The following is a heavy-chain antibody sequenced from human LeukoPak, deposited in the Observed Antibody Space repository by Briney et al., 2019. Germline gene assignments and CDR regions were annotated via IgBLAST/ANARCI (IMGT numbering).Heavy chain of an antibody. CDR1: VYTFTNFY. V-gene: IGHV1-2*02. CDR2: MNPNSGDT. CDR3: ARRPINCIITNCYVDY. J-gene: IGHJ4*02. Sequence: ASVKVSCKASVYTFTNFYIHWVRLAPGQGLEWMGWMNPNSGDTSYAREFQDRVTMTRDTSLSTAYMDLSRLRSEDTAVYFCARRPINCIITNCYVDYWGQGTLVTVSS. D-gene: IGHD2-2*01.